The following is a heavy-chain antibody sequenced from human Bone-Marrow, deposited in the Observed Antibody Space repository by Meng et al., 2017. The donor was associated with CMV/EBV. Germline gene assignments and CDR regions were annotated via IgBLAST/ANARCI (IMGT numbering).Heavy chain of an antibody. D-gene: IGHD3-3*01. CDR2: ISAYNGNT. CDR3: ARADFPITYYFDY. CDR1: GYTFTGYY. J-gene: IGHJ4*02. Sequence: ASVKVSCKASGYTFTGYYIHWVRQAPGQGLEWMGWISAYNGNTNYAQKLQGRVTMTTDTSTSTAYMELRSLRSDDTAVYYCARADFPITYYFDYWGQGTLVTVSS. V-gene: IGHV1-18*04.